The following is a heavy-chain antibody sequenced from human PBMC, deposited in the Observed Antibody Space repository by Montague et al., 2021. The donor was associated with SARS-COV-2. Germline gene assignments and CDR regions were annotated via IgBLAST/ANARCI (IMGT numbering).Heavy chain of an antibody. V-gene: IGHV3-66*01. Sequence: SLRLSCAASGFTVTNNYMSWVRQAPGKGLEWVTSIYSGGSTYYADSVKGRFTISRDNAKNSLYLQMNSLRAEDTAVYYCARDIGSAGIYYYYGMDVWGQGTTVTVSS. D-gene: IGHD3-10*01. J-gene: IGHJ6*02. CDR1: GFTVTNNY. CDR3: ARDIGSAGIYYYYGMDV. CDR2: IYSGGST.